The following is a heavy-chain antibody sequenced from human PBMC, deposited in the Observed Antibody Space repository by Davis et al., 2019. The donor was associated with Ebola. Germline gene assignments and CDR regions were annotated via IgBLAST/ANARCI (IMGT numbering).Heavy chain of an antibody. J-gene: IGHJ4*02. CDR3: ARMDPAAYFDY. CDR1: GYSFTTYW. V-gene: IGHV5-51*01. D-gene: IGHD3/OR15-3a*01. CDR2: IYPGDSDT. Sequence: GGSLRLSCKGSGYSFTTYWIGWVRQMPGKGLEWMGIIYPGDSDTRYSPSFRGQVTISADKSISTAYIQWNSLKASDTAMYYCARMDPAAYFDYWGQGTLVTVSS.